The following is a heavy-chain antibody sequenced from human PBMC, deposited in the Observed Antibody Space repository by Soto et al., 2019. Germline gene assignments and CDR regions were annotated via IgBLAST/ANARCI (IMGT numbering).Heavy chain of an antibody. CDR1: GYTFPSYA. CDR3: ARGGSLYWYFDL. V-gene: IGHV1-3*01. CDR2: INAGNGNT. J-gene: IGHJ2*01. D-gene: IGHD1-26*01. Sequence: QVQLVQSGAEVKKPGASVKVSCKASGYTFPSYAMHWVRQAPGQWLEWMGWINAGNGNTKYSQKFQSRVTITRDTSASTAYMELSSLRAEDTAVYYCARGGSLYWYFDLWGRGTLVTVSS.